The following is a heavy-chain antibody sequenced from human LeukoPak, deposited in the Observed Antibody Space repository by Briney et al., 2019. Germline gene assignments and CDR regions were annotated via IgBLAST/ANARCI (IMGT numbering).Heavy chain of an antibody. CDR1: GGSISSYY. Sequence: SETLSLTCTVSGGSISSYYWSWIRQPPGKGLEWIGYIYTSGSTNYNPSLKSRVTISVDTSKNQFSLKLSSVTAADTAVYYCARVYSYGSHYYYYYYMDVWCKGTTVTVSS. D-gene: IGHD5-18*01. V-gene: IGHV4-4*09. CDR3: ARVYSYGSHYYYYYYMDV. J-gene: IGHJ6*03. CDR2: IYTSGST.